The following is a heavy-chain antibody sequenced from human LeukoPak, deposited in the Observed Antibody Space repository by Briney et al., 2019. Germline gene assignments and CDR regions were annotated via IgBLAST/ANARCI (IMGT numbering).Heavy chain of an antibody. CDR1: GFTFSNYA. D-gene: IGHD3-22*01. CDR3: AKDRSRYYDTSGYHLDY. V-gene: IGHV3-23*01. J-gene: IGHJ4*02. CDR2: ISGSGGST. Sequence: GGSLRLSCAASGFTFSNYAMNWVRQAPGKGVEWVSGISGSGGSTYFADSVKGRFTISRDNSKNTLSLQMNSLRAEDTAVYYCAKDRSRYYDTSGYHLDYWGQGTLVTVSS.